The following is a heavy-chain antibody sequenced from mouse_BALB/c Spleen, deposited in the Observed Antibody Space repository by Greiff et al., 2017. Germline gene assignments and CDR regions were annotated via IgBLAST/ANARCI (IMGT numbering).Heavy chain of an antibody. Sequence: VQLQESGAELMKPGASVKISCKASGYTFSSYSIEWVKQSPGNSLEWIGEIHPGSGGTNYNEKFKGKATFTGDTSSSTVYMQLSRLTSEDSAVYYCARGVLWYSAWLDDWGQGTPVTVSA. V-gene: IGHV1-9*01. D-gene: IGHD2-1*01. CDR1: GYTFSSYS. CDR2: IHPGSGGT. CDR3: ARGVLWYSAWLDD. J-gene: IGHJ3*01.